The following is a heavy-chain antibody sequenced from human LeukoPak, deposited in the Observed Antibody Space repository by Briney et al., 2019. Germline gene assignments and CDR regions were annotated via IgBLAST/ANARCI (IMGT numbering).Heavy chain of an antibody. J-gene: IGHJ6*02. V-gene: IGHV4-34*01. CDR2: INHSGST. D-gene: IGHD3-22*01. CDR3: ARDRPNYYDSSGYSHYYYGMDV. CDR1: GGSFSGYY. Sequence: SETLSLTCAVYGGSFSGYYWSWIRQPPGKGLEWIGEINHSGSTNYNPSLKSRVTISVDTSKNQFSLKLSSVTAADTAVYYCARDRPNYYDSSGYSHYYYGMDVWGQGTTVTVSS.